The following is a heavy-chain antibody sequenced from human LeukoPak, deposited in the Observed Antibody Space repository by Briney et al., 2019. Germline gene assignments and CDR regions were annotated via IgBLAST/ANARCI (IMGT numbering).Heavy chain of an antibody. CDR1: GYTFTSYG. J-gene: IGHJ4*02. V-gene: IGHV1-18*01. Sequence: ASVKVSCKASGYTFTSYGISWVRQAPGQGLEWMGWISAYNGNTNYAQNLQGRVTMTTDTSTSTAYMELRSLRSDDTAVYYCARDRWYSSTWYNDYWGQGTLVTVSS. D-gene: IGHD6-13*01. CDR2: ISAYNGNT. CDR3: ARDRWYSSTWYNDY.